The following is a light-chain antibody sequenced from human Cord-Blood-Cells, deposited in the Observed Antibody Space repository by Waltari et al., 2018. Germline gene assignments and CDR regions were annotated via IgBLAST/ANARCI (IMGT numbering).Light chain of an antibody. CDR3: QQYGSSPRT. J-gene: IGKJ1*01. Sequence: EIVLTQSPGTLSLSPGERATPPCRASQSVSSSYLAWYQQKPGQAPRLLIYGASSRATGIPDRFSGSGSGTDLTLTISRLEPEDFAVYYCQQYGSSPRTFGQGTKVEIK. V-gene: IGKV3-20*01. CDR2: GAS. CDR1: QSVSSSY.